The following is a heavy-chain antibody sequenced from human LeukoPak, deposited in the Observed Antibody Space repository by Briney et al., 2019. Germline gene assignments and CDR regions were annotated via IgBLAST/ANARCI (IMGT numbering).Heavy chain of an antibody. Sequence: PSETLSLTCTVSGGSISSSSYYWGWIRQPPGKGLEWIGSIYYSGSTYYNPSLKSRVTISVDTSKNQFSLKLSSVTAADTAVYYCARSPTYSSGWYGQGYYMDVWGKGTTVTVSS. D-gene: IGHD6-13*01. V-gene: IGHV4-39*07. J-gene: IGHJ6*03. CDR3: ARSPTYSSGWYGQGYYMDV. CDR2: IYYSGST. CDR1: GGSISSSSYY.